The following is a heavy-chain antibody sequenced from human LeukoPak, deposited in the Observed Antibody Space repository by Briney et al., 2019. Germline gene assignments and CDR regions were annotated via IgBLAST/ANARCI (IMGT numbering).Heavy chain of an antibody. Sequence: SETLSLTCTVSGGSINNYYWSWIRQPPGKGLEWIGYIYYSGSTNYNPSLKSRVTISVDTSKNQFSLKLSSVTAADTAVYYCARHGSTFYSSSSNWFDPWGQGTLVTVSS. CDR2: IYYSGST. CDR3: ARHGSTFYSSSSNWFDP. V-gene: IGHV4-59*08. J-gene: IGHJ5*02. CDR1: GGSINNYY. D-gene: IGHD6-13*01.